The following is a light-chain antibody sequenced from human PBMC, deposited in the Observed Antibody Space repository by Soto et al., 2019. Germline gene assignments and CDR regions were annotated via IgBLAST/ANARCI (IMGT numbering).Light chain of an antibody. CDR1: QSVSSSY. CDR3: QQYGSSPPIT. Sequence: EIVLTQSPFTLSFSPVEGSTLSFRAGQSVSSSYLAWYQQKPGQAPRLLIYGASSRATGIPDRFSGSGSGTDFALTISRLEPEDFAVYYCQQYGSSPPITFGQGTRLEIK. J-gene: IGKJ5*01. V-gene: IGKV3-20*01. CDR2: GAS.